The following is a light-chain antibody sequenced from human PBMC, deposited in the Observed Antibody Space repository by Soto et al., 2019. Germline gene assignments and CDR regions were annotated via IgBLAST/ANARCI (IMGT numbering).Light chain of an antibody. J-gene: IGKJ2*01. Sequence: EIVMTQSPATLSLSPGERAALSCRASQSINSELAWYQQKPGQPPRLLIYGASTRATGVPARFTSSESGSEFTLTISGLQSEDFPVYYCQQGHNWPLTFGQWTRLEI. CDR3: QQGHNWPLT. V-gene: IGKV3-15*01. CDR1: QSINSE. CDR2: GAS.